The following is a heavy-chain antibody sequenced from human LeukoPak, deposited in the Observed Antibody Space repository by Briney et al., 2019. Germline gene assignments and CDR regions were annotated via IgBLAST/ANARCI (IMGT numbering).Heavy chain of an antibody. J-gene: IGHJ4*02. CDR1: GFTFSSYA. CDR2: ISGSGGST. CDR3: AKDPISSTAARRFDY. V-gene: IGHV3-23*01. Sequence: GGFLRLSCAASGFTFSSYAMSWVRQAPGKGLEWVSGISGSGGSTYYADSVKGRFTISRDNSKNTLYLQMNSLRAEDTAVYYCAKDPISSTAARRFDYWGQGTLVTVSS. D-gene: IGHD6-6*01.